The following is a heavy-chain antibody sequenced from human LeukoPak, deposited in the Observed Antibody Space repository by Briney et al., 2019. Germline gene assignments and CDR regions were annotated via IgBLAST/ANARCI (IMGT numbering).Heavy chain of an antibody. V-gene: IGHV4-59*01. J-gene: IGHJ4*02. D-gene: IGHD5-24*01. CDR1: GGSISSYY. CDR2: IYYSGST. CDR3: ARARGDGYNFWHDY. Sequence: PSETLSLTCTVSGGSISSYYWSWIQQPPGKGLEWIGYIYYSGSTNYNPSLKSRVTISVDTSKNQFSLKLSSVTAADTAVYYCARARGDGYNFWHDYWGQGTLVTVSS.